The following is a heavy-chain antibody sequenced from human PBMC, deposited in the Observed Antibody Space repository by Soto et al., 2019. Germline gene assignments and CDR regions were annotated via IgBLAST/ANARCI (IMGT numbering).Heavy chain of an antibody. CDR3: AKVYQYVGSGWTYVDY. D-gene: IGHD6-25*01. CDR1: GFTFSNYA. V-gene: IGHV3-30*18. CDR2: ISYDGSNK. J-gene: IGHJ4*02. Sequence: QVQLVESGRGVVQPGRTLRLSCAVSGFTFSNYAMHWVRQAPGKGLEWVAFISYDGSNKYYADSVKGRFTISRDNSKNTLYLQMNSLRAEDTAVYYCAKVYQYVGSGWTYVDYWGQGTLVTVSS.